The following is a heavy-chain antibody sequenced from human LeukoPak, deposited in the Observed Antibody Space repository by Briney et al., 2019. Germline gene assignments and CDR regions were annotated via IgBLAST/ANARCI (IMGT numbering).Heavy chain of an antibody. CDR3: ARGGRRDSSGSLFDY. CDR1: GFTFSSYA. J-gene: IGHJ4*02. CDR2: ISYDGSNK. Sequence: GGSLRLSCAASGFTFSSYAMHWVRQAPGKGLEWVAVISYDGSNKYHADSVKGRFTISRDNSKNTLYLQMNSLRAEDTAVYYCARGGRRDSSGSLFDYWGQGTLVTVSS. V-gene: IGHV3-30*14. D-gene: IGHD3-22*01.